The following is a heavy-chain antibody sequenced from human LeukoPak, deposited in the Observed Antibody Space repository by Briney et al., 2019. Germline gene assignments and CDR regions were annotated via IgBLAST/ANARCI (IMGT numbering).Heavy chain of an antibody. Sequence: SQTLSLTCAISGDSVSSAAWNWIRQSPSRGLEWLGRTYYRSKWYNDYAVSVKSRITINPDTSKNQFSLQLNSVTPEDTAVYYCARGGRGYCTSSSCYFDYWGQGTLVTVSS. CDR1: GDSVSSAA. J-gene: IGHJ4*02. CDR2: TYYRSKWYN. V-gene: IGHV6-1*01. D-gene: IGHD2-2*01. CDR3: ARGGRGYCTSSSCYFDY.